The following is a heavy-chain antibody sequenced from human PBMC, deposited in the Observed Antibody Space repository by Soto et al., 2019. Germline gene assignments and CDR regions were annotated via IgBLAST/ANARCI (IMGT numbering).Heavy chain of an antibody. D-gene: IGHD5-12*01. Sequence: QVQLVESGGALVKPGGSLRLSCAASGFTFSDYYMSWIRQTPGKGLEWVSYLTQSGHATVYADSVRGRFTISRDNNKNSLYLQKNTLRVEATDVYYCARATRGYQSKGGYLAQGPLITLSS. V-gene: IGHV3-11*04. CDR1: GFTFSDYY. CDR3: ARATRGYQSKGGY. J-gene: IGHJ4*02. CDR2: LTQSGHAT.